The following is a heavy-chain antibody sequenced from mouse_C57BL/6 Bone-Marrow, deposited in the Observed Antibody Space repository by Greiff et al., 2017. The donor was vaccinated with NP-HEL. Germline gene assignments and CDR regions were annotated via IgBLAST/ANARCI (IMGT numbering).Heavy chain of an antibody. Sequence: EVQLQESGGDLVKPGGSLKLSCAASGFTFSSYGMSWVRQTPDKRLEWVATISSGGSYTYYPDSVKGRFTISRDNAKNTLYLQMISLKSEDTAMYYCASPYDYDVAWFAYWGQGTLVTVSA. V-gene: IGHV5-6*01. CDR1: GFTFSSYG. CDR2: ISSGGSYT. CDR3: ASPYDYDVAWFAY. J-gene: IGHJ3*01. D-gene: IGHD2-4*01.